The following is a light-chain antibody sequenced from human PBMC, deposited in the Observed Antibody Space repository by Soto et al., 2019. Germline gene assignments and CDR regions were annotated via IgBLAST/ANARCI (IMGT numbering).Light chain of an antibody. CDR1: SGHTSYA. V-gene: IGLV4-69*01. CDR3: QTWGTAYVL. Sequence: QSVLTQSPSASASLGASVKLTCTLSSGHTSYAIAWHQQQPEKAPRYLMKVNSDGSHSKGDGIPDRFSGSSSGAERYLTISSLQSEDEADYYCQTWGTAYVLFGGGTKLTVL. CDR2: VNSDGSH. J-gene: IGLJ2*01.